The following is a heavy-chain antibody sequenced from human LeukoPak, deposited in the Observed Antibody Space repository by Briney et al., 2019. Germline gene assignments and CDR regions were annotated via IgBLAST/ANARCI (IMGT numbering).Heavy chain of an antibody. CDR3: ARDTSYYYDSSGYALDY. CDR2: INWNGGST. CDR1: GFTFDDYG. V-gene: IGHV3-20*04. J-gene: IGHJ4*02. D-gene: IGHD3-22*01. Sequence: PGGSLRLSCAASGFTFDDYGMTWVCQAPGKGLEWVSNINWNGGSTTFADSVKGRFTISRDSPKNSLYLQINSLRAEDTALYYCARDTSYYYDSSGYALDYWGQGTLVTVSS.